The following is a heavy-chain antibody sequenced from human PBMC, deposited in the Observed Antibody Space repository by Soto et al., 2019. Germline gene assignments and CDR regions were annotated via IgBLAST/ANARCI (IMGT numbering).Heavy chain of an antibody. CDR1: GFTFSSYA. V-gene: IGHV3-23*01. J-gene: IGHJ4*02. D-gene: IGHD4-17*01. CDR3: AKGENDYGTKQNFDY. Sequence: GGSLRLSCAASGFTFSSYAMSWVRQAPGKGLEWVSAISGSGGSTYYADSVKGRFTISRDNSKNTLYLQMNSLRAEDTAVYYCAKGENDYGTKQNFDYWGQGTLVTVSS. CDR2: ISGSGGST.